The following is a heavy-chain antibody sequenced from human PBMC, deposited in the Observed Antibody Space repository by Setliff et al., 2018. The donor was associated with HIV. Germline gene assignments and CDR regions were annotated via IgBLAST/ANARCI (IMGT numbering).Heavy chain of an antibody. CDR1: GGSIINFY. J-gene: IGHJ6*03. CDR3: ARVGASGVPSTMDYYYYMDV. CDR2: VYTNGDR. Sequence: SETLSLTCHVSGGSIINFYWSWLRQSAGKGLEWIGRVYTNGDRDFNPYLKSRVTMSIDTFRSQFSLRLTSVTAADTAVYFCARVGASGVPSTMDYYYYMDVWGKGTTVTVSS. D-gene: IGHD3-10*01. V-gene: IGHV4-4*07.